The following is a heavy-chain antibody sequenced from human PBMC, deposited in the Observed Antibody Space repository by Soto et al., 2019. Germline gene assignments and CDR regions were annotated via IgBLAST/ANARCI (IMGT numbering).Heavy chain of an antibody. J-gene: IGHJ4*02. Sequence: PSETLSLTGDVSGGSFTGYDWSWIRQPPGKGLEWIGEINHSGFTNYNPSLTGRVTISLDTSKSQFSLKLSSLTAADTAFYFCARGHGRFAHWGQGTLVTVSS. CDR1: GGSFTGYD. CDR2: INHSGFT. V-gene: IGHV4-34*01. CDR3: ARGHGRFAH.